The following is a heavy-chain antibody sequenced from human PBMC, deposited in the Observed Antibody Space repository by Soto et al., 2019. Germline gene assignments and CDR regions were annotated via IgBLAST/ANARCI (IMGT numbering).Heavy chain of an antibody. CDR1: GFTFTSYA. Sequence: GGSLRLACAASGFTFTSYAMHWVRQAPGKGLEWVSGISGSGANTYYADSVKGRFTISRDNSKNRLYLQMNSLRADDTAVYYCAKRGADYADRLHYYMAVWGKGTTVTVSS. J-gene: IGHJ6*03. V-gene: IGHV3-23*01. CDR3: AKRGADYADRLHYYMAV. CDR2: ISGSGANT. D-gene: IGHD4-17*01.